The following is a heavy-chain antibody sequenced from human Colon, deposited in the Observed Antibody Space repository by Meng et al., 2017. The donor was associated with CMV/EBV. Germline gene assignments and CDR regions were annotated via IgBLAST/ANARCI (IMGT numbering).Heavy chain of an antibody. D-gene: IGHD2/OR15-2a*01. CDR3: TRTFRYYFDY. CDR2: ISSSGTYI. J-gene: IGHJ4*02. Sequence: GGSLRLSCAASGFVFSASAMSWVRQAPGKGLEWVASISSSGTYIYYADSVQGRFTISRDNAKNSVHLLMTGLRADDAAVYYCTRTFRYYFDYWGQGTLVTVSS. CDR1: GFVFSASA. V-gene: IGHV3-21*01.